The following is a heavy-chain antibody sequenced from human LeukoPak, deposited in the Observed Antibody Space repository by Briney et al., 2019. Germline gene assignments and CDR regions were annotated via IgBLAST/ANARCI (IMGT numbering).Heavy chain of an antibody. CDR3: AGGTFWSGRHDAFDI. Sequence: GESLKISCKGSGYSFTNYWIGWVRQMPGKGLEWMGIIYPGDSDTRYSPSFQGQVTISADKSISTAYLQWSSLKASDTAMYYCAGGTFWSGRHDAFDIWGQGTMVTVSS. J-gene: IGHJ3*02. CDR1: GYSFTNYW. CDR2: IYPGDSDT. D-gene: IGHD3-3*01. V-gene: IGHV5-51*01.